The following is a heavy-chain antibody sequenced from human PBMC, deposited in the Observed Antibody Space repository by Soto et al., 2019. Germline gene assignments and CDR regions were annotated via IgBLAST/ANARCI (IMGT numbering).Heavy chain of an antibody. V-gene: IGHV1-69*02. J-gene: IGHJ3*01. Sequence: QVQLVQSGAEVRKPGSSVKVSCKAPGGTFSTYIISWVRQAPGQGLEWMGRIIPIPDITNYAQKFQGRVTVTPDRSTSTAYMELTSLKSEDTAVYYCALDPITTRGDAFDLWGQGTMVTVSS. D-gene: IGHD3-3*01. CDR1: GGTFSTYI. CDR2: IIPIPDIT. CDR3: ALDPITTRGDAFDL.